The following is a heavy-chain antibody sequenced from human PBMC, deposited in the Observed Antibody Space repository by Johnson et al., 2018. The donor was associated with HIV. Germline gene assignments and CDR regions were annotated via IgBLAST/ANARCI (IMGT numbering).Heavy chain of an antibody. J-gene: IGHJ3*02. V-gene: IGHV3-11*04. CDR3: ATVWRNEGRQSFDT. CDR1: GFTVSASS. D-gene: IGHD1-1*01. CDR2: ISGSGGTM. Sequence: QVQLVESGGGLIQPGGSLRLSCAASGFTVSASSMIWVRQSPGKGLEWISYISGSGGTMYSADSVKGRFTISRNNANNSLHLQMNNLRAEDTAVYFCATVWRNEGRQSFDTWGQGTVVTVSS.